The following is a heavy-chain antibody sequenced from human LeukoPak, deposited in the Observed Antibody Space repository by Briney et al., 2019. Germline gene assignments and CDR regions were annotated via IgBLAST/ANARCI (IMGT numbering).Heavy chain of an antibody. Sequence: GFLRLSCAASGFTFGTSAMSWGRQAPGEGPGWGSTFGRSGSDTYYSDSVKGRFTIFRDNSKNTLYLQMNSLRDEDTAVYYCAKGSLGSWYYFDYWGQGTLVTVSS. D-gene: IGHD6-13*01. J-gene: IGHJ4*02. V-gene: IGHV3-23*01. CDR3: AKGSLGSWYYFDY. CDR2: FGRSGSDT. CDR1: GFTFGTSA.